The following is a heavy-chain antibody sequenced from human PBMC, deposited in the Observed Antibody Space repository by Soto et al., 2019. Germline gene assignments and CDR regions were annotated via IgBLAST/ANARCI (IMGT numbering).Heavy chain of an antibody. CDR3: AMVTEEGNYLYFDL. CDR2: IIPIFGTA. Sequence: QVQLVQSGAEVKNPGSSVKVSCKASGCTFSSYAISLVRQAPGQGLEWMGGIIPIFGTANYAQKFQGRVTINADESTSTAYMELSSLRSEDTAVYYCAMVTEEGNYLYFDLWGRGTLVTVAS. D-gene: IGHD2-21*02. J-gene: IGHJ2*01. V-gene: IGHV1-69*01. CDR1: GCTFSSYA.